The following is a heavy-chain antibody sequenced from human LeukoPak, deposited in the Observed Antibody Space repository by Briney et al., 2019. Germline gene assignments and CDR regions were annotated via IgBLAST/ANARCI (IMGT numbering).Heavy chain of an antibody. D-gene: IGHD6-13*01. CDR2: ISGNGGYT. CDR1: GFTFSTYA. CDR3: AKDPYSSAWFSRDWFDP. V-gene: IGHV3-23*01. Sequence: QPGGSLRLSCAASGFTFSTYAMNWVRQAPGKGLEWVSAISGNGGYTYYADSVKGRFTISRDNSKNTLYLQMNSLRAEDTAVYYCAKDPYSSAWFSRDWFDPWGQGTLVTVSS. J-gene: IGHJ5*02.